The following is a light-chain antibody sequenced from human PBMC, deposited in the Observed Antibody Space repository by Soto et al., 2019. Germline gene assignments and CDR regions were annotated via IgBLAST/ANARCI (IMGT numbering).Light chain of an antibody. V-gene: IGKV1-39*01. CDR3: QQSYSTPPIT. CDR2: AAS. J-gene: IGKJ5*01. Sequence: DIQLTQSHSTLSASVGERVTLTCLASQSISSYLNWYQQKPGKAPKLLIYAASSLQSGVPSRFSGSGSGTDFTLTISSLQPEDFATYYCQQSYSTPPITFGQGTRLEI. CDR1: QSISSY.